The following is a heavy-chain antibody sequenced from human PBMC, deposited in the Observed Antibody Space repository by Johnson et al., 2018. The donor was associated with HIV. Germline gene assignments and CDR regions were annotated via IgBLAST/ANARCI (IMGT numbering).Heavy chain of an antibody. J-gene: IGHJ3*02. D-gene: IGHD1-1*01. CDR2: IYRAGST. CDR1: GFTVSSNY. CDR3: ARDGTETGPDDAFDI. V-gene: IGHV3-66*01. Sequence: VQLVESGGGLVQPGGSLRLSCAASGFTVSSNYLSWVRQAPGKGLEWVSAIYRAGSTYYADSVMDRFTISRDISKNTIYLQMNSLRAEDTAMYYCARDGTETGPDDAFDIWGQGTMVTVSS.